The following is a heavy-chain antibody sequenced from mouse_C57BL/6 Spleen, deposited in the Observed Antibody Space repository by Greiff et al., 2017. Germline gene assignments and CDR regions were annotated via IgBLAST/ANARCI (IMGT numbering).Heavy chain of an antibody. Sequence: EVKLMESGGGLVKPGGSLKLSCAASGFTFSDYGMHWVRQAPEKGLEWVAYISSGSSTIYYADTVKGRFTISRDNAKNTLFLQMTSLRSEYAAMYYCARGGFRITTVVATRAWFAYWGQGTLVTVSA. CDR3: ARGGFRITTVVATRAWFAY. V-gene: IGHV5-17*01. CDR2: ISSGSSTI. J-gene: IGHJ3*01. D-gene: IGHD1-1*01. CDR1: GFTFSDYG.